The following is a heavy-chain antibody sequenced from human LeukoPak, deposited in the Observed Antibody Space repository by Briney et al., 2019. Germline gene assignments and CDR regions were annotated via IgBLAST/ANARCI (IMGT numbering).Heavy chain of an antibody. CDR1: GFTFSSYS. Sequence: GGSLRLSCAASGFTFSSYSMNWVRQAPGKGLEWVSSISSSSSYIYYADSVKGRFTISRDNAKNSLYPQMNSLRAEDTAVYYCARDNVREDGDYGYWGQGTLVTVSS. J-gene: IGHJ4*02. CDR2: ISSSSSYI. CDR3: ARDNVREDGDYGY. V-gene: IGHV3-21*01. D-gene: IGHD4-17*01.